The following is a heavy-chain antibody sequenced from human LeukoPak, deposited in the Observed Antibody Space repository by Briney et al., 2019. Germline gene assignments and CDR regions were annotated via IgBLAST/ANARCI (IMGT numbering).Heavy chain of an antibody. J-gene: IGHJ4*02. CDR3: ARDRGWRTSGYYLYHFDY. D-gene: IGHD3-22*01. V-gene: IGHV3-7*01. CDR1: GFTFSSNY. CDR2: IKHNGGEK. Sequence: GGSLRLSCAASGFTFSSNYMSWVRQAPGKGLEWVASIKHNGGEKYYVDSVKGRFTISRDNAKNSLYLEMSSLRVEDTAVYYCARDRGWRTSGYYLYHFDYWGQGTLVTSAS.